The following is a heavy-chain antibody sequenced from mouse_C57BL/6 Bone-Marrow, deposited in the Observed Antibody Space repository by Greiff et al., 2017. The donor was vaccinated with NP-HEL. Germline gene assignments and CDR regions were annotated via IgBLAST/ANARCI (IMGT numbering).Heavy chain of an antibody. D-gene: IGHD2-3*01. CDR3: AREIYDGYYADYFDY. Sequence: QVQLKESGAELVKPGASVKLSCKASGYTFTSYWMHWVKQRPGQGLEWIGMIHPNSGSTNYNEKFKSKATLTVDKSSSTAYMQLSSLTSEDSAVYYCAREIYDGYYADYFDYWGQGTTLTVSS. CDR1: GYTFTSYW. J-gene: IGHJ2*01. CDR2: IHPNSGST. V-gene: IGHV1-64*01.